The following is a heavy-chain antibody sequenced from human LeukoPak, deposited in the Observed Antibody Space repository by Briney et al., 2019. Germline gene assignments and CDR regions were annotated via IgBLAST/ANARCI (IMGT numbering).Heavy chain of an antibody. CDR2: IIPIFGTA. Sequence: ASVKVSCKASGGTFSSYAISWVRQAPGQGLEWMGGIIPIFGTANYAQKFQGRVTITADESTSTAYMELSSLRSEDTAVYYCARVPPYCGSTSCYFAFDIWGQGTMVTVSS. CDR1: GGTFSSYA. J-gene: IGHJ3*02. D-gene: IGHD2-2*01. V-gene: IGHV1-69*13. CDR3: ARVPPYCGSTSCYFAFDI.